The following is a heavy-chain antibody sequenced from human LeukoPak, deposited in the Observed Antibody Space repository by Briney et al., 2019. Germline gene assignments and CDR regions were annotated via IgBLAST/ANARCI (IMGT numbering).Heavy chain of an antibody. V-gene: IGHV3-23*01. CDR3: AKHYLYNSGTYWGPGVVDYYYMDV. CDR2: ISGSGGTT. J-gene: IGHJ6*03. CDR1: GFTFSSHM. Sequence: GGSLRLSCAASGFTFSSHMMHWVRQAPGEGLEWVSAISGSGGTTYYADSVKGRFTISRDNAKNTLYLQMNGLRAEDTALYYCAKHYLYNSGTYWGPGVVDYYYMDVWGKGTTVTVSS. D-gene: IGHD3-10*01.